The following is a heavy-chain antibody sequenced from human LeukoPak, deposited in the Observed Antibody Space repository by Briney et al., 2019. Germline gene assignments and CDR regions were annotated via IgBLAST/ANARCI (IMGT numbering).Heavy chain of an antibody. D-gene: IGHD6-6*01. CDR2: IIPIFGTA. J-gene: IGHJ4*02. Sequence: SVKVSCKASGGTFSSYAISWVRQAPGQGLEWMGGIIPIFGTANYAQKFQGRVTITADKSTSTAYMELSRLRSDDTAVYYCARVKRGVGSSSSFDYWGQGALVTVPS. V-gene: IGHV1-69*06. CDR3: ARVKRGVGSSSSFDY. CDR1: GGTFSSYA.